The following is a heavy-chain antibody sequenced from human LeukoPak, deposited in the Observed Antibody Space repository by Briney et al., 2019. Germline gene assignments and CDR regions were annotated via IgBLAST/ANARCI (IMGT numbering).Heavy chain of an antibody. D-gene: IGHD2-15*01. CDR2: IRYDGSNK. Sequence: PGGSLRLSCAASGFTFSSYGMHWVRQAPGKGLEWVAFIRYDGSNKYYADSVKGRFTISRDNSKNTLYLQMNSLRAEDTAVYYCARSGSRVVAATWDYYYGMDVWGQGTTVTVSS. CDR3: ARSGSRVVAATWDYYYGMDV. J-gene: IGHJ6*02. CDR1: GFTFSSYG. V-gene: IGHV3-30*02.